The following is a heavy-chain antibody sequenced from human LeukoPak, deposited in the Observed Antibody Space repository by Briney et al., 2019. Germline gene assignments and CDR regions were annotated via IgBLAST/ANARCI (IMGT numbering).Heavy chain of an antibody. D-gene: IGHD3-10*01. J-gene: IGHJ4*02. CDR3: ARDLPLRITMVRGV. V-gene: IGHV4-30-2*01. CDR2: IYHSGST. Sequence: PSQTLSLTCAVSGGSISSGGYSWSWIRQPPGKGLEWIGYIYHSGSTYYNPSLKSRVTISVDRSKNQFSLKLSSVTAADTAVYYCARDLPLRITMVRGVWGQGTLVTVSS. CDR1: GGSISSGGYS.